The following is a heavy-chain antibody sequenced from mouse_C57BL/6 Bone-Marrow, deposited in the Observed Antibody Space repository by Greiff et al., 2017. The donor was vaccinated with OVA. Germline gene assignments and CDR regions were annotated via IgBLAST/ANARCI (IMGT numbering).Heavy chain of an antibody. D-gene: IGHD2-4*01. CDR1: GYAFSSSW. J-gene: IGHJ2*01. V-gene: IGHV1-82*01. CDR3: ARDYDD. Sequence: VQLQQSGPELVKPGASVKISCKASGYAFSSSWMNWVKQRPGKGLEWIGRSYPGDGDTNYNGKFKGKATLTADKSSSTAYMQLRRLTSEDSAVYFCARDYDDWGQGTTLTVSS. CDR2: SYPGDGDT.